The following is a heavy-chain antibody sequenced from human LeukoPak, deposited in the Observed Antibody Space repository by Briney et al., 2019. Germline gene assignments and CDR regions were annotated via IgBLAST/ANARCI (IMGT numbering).Heavy chain of an antibody. J-gene: IGHJ5*02. CDR1: GFTFSSYS. D-gene: IGHD2-2*01. V-gene: IGHV3-21*01. Sequence: GGSLRLSCAASGFTFSSYSMNWVRQASGKGLEWVSSISSSSSYIYYADSVKGRFTISRDNAKNSLYLQMNSLRAEDTAVYYCAREVDCSSTSCYALWFDPWGQGTLVTVSS. CDR3: AREVDCSSTSCYALWFDP. CDR2: ISSSSSYI.